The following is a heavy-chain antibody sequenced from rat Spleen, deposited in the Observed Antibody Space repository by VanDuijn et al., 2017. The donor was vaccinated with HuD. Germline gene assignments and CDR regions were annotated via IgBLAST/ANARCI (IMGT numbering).Heavy chain of an antibody. CDR3: ARDNNYKAY. CDR1: FYSITSSYR. J-gene: IGHJ2*01. Sequence: EVQLQESGPGLVKPSQSPSLPCSVTFYSITSSYRWSWVRKFPGNKLEWMGYINSAGNTNYNPSLKSRISITRDTSKNQFFLQVNSVTTEDTATDYCARDNNYKAYWGQGVMVTVSS. CDR2: INSAGNT. D-gene: IGHD1-10*01. V-gene: IGHV3-3*01.